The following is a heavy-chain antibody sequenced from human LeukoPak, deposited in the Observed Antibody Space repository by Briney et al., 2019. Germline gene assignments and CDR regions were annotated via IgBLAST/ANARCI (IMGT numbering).Heavy chain of an antibody. V-gene: IGHV4-4*07. CDR1: GGSISSYY. D-gene: IGHD6-13*01. Sequence: SETLSLTCTVSGGSISSYYWSWIRQPAGKGLEWTGRIYTSGSTNYNPSLKSRVTMSVDTSKNQFSLKLSSVTAADTAVYYCASAGPRIAAAGTYAFDIWGQGTMVTVSS. J-gene: IGHJ3*02. CDR3: ASAGPRIAAAGTYAFDI. CDR2: IYTSGST.